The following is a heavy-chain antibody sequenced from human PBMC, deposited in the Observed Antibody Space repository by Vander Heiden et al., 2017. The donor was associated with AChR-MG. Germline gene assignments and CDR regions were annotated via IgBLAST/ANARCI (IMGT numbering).Heavy chain of an antibody. CDR3: ARPSMVLQLLGSEIDY. D-gene: IGHD3-10*01. V-gene: IGHV3-30-3*01. CDR2: ISYDGSNK. J-gene: IGHJ4*02. Sequence: HVQLVESGGGVVQPGRSLRLSCAASGFTFSSYAMHWVRQAPGKGLEWVAVISYDGSNKYYADSVKGRFTISRDNSKNTLYLQMNSLRAEDTAVYYCARPSMVLQLLGSEIDYWGQGTLVTVSS. CDR1: GFTFSSYA.